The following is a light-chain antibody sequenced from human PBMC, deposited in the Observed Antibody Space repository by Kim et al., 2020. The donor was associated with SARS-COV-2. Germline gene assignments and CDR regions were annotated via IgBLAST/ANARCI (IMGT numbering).Light chain of an antibody. J-gene: IGLJ3*02. V-gene: IGLV10-54*01. CDR3: SAWDYSVNAWV. Sequence: QTARLTCTGDSNNVGNEGAAWLQQHPGHPPKLLFYRNNDRPSGISQRLSASRSGSTASLTITGLQPDDEADYYCSAWDYSVNAWVFGGGTQLTVL. CDR2: RNN. CDR1: SNNVGNEG.